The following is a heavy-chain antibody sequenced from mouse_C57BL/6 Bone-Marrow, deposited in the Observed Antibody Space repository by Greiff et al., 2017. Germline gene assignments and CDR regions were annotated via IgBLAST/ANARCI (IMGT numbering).Heavy chain of an antibody. D-gene: IGHD1-1*01. CDR1: GYTFTSYW. CDR2: IHPNSGST. CDR3: ARSSSSVYWYFDV. V-gene: IGHV1-64*01. Sequence: QVQLQQPGAEPVKPGASVKLSCKASGYTFTSYWMHWVKQRPGQGLEWIGMIHPNSGSTNYNEKFKSKATLTVDTSSSTAYMQLSSLTSEDSAVYYCARSSSSVYWYFDVWGTGTTVTVSS. J-gene: IGHJ1*03.